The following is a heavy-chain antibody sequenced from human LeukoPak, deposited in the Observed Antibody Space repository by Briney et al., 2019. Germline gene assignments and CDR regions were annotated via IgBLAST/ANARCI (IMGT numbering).Heavy chain of an antibody. CDR3: ARHPKETGHWYFDY. Sequence: PSETLSLTCAVYGGSFSGYYWSWLRQPPGKGLEWIGEINHSGSTNYNPSLKGRVTISVDTSKNQFSLKLSSVTAADTAVYYCARHPKETGHWYFDYWGQGTLVTVSS. CDR2: INHSGST. CDR1: GGSFSGYY. D-gene: IGHD7-27*01. V-gene: IGHV4-34*01. J-gene: IGHJ4*02.